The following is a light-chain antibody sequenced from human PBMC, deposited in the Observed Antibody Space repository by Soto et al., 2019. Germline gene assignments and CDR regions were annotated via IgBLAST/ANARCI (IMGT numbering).Light chain of an antibody. Sequence: QSALTQPASVSGSPGQSITISCTGGTSDVGAFNYVSWYQHHPGKAPKLLIYDVSNRPSGFSSRFSASKSGNTASLTISGLQAEDEADYYCSSYTSIGTFVFGTGTKLTVL. CDR1: TSDVGAFNY. CDR2: DVS. V-gene: IGLV2-14*03. J-gene: IGLJ1*01. CDR3: SSYTSIGTFV.